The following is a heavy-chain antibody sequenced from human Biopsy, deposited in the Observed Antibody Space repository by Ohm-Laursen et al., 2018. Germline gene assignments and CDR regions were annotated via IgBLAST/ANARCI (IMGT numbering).Heavy chain of an antibody. CDR1: GGSMTGSSYY. J-gene: IGHJ3*02. V-gene: IGHV4-39*01. CDR2: VHYSGSP. D-gene: IGHD4-11*01. Sequence: PGTLSLTCTVSGGSMTGSSYYWGWIRQPPGKGLEWIGAVHYSGSPYYNPSLQSRVTLSVDTSKVLFSLRLSSVTAADTAVYYCTRRGMTTLTTRAFDIWGQGTMVTVSS. CDR3: TRRGMTTLTTRAFDI.